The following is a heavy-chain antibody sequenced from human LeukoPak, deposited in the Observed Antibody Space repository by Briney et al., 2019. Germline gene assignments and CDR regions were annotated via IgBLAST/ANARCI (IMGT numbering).Heavy chain of an antibody. CDR3: ARTYYDFWSGYSYYFDY. V-gene: IGHV4-34*01. CDR1: GGSISSYY. CDR2: INHSGST. J-gene: IGHJ4*02. Sequence: PSETLSLTCTVSGGSISSYYWSWIRQPPGKGLEWIGEINHSGSTNYNPSLKSRVTISVDTSKNQFSLKLSSVTAADTAVYYCARTYYDFWSGYSYYFDYWGQGTLVTVSS. D-gene: IGHD3-3*01.